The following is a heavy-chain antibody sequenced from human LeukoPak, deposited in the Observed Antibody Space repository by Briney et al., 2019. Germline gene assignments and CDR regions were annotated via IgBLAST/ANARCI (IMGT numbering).Heavy chain of an antibody. CDR1: GGTFSSYA. CDR3: ARDTVLQLSPGLEAFDI. CDR2: IIPIFGTA. Sequence: ASVKVSCKASGGTFSSYAISWVRQAPGQGLEWMGGIIPIFGTANYAQKFQGRVTITADESTSTAYMELSSLRSEDTAVYYCARDTVLQLSPGLEAFDIWGQGTMVTVSS. V-gene: IGHV1-69*13. J-gene: IGHJ3*02. D-gene: IGHD1-1*01.